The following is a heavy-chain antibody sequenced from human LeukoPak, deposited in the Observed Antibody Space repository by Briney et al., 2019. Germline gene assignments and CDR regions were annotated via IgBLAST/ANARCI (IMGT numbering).Heavy chain of an antibody. CDR2: SDLEDGET. Sequence: ASVKVSCKVSGDSLTDLSMHWVRQAPGKGLEWMGGSDLEDGETVYAQKFEDRLIVTEDTSTGTAYMELRSLTSEDTALYYCATGASTAMRGLDVWGQGTTVTVYS. CDR1: GDSLTDLS. CDR3: ATGASTAMRGLDV. J-gene: IGHJ6*02. D-gene: IGHD2-2*01. V-gene: IGHV1-24*01.